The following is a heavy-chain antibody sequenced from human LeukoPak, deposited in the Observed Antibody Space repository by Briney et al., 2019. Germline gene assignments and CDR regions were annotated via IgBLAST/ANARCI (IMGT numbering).Heavy chain of an antibody. CDR1: GGSISSYY. CDR3: ATNYGSGSTFGAYYYYYMDI. D-gene: IGHD3-10*01. CDR2: IYYSGST. V-gene: IGHV4-59*08. Sequence: SETQSLTCTVSGGSISSYYWSWIRQPPGKGLEWIGYIYYSGSTNYNPSLKSRVTISVDTSKNQFSLKLSSVTAADTAVYYCATNYGSGSTFGAYYYYYMDIWGKGTTVTVSS. J-gene: IGHJ6*03.